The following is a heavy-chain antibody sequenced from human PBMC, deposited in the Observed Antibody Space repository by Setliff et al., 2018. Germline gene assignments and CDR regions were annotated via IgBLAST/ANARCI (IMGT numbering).Heavy chain of an antibody. V-gene: IGHV4-34*11. CDR3: AREGRSSISGWYMDV. Sequence: PSETLSLTCAVYGGSFSGYYWSWIRQPPGKGLEWIGSLYHSGTTYYNPSLKSRVTISVDTSKNQFSLNLTSVTAADTAVYFCAREGRSSISGWYMDVWGRGTTVTVSS. J-gene: IGHJ6*03. CDR1: GGSFSGYY. CDR2: LYHSGTT. D-gene: IGHD3-3*02.